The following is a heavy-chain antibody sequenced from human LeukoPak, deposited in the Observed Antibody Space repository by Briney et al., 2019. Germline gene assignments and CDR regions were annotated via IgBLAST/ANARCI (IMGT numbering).Heavy chain of an antibody. CDR2: IYPGDSGI. Sequence: GESLKISCKGSGYTFTSYWIGWVRQMPEKGLGWMGFIYPGDSGIRYSPSLQGQVTISADKSISTAYLHWSSLKASDTAMYYCARRGGYCSGGSCELDYWGQGTLVTVSS. CDR3: ARRGGYCSGGSCELDY. D-gene: IGHD2-15*01. V-gene: IGHV5-51*01. CDR1: GYTFTSYW. J-gene: IGHJ4*02.